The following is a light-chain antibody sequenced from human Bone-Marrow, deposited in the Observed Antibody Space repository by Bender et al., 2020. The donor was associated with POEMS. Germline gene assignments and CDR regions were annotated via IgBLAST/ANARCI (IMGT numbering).Light chain of an antibody. J-gene: IGLJ3*02. CDR1: NIRSKS. V-gene: IGLV3-21*04. Sequence: SYVLTQPPSVSVAPGKTAMITCGGNNIRSKSVHWYQQRPGQAPVVVIFFDRDRPSGIPDRFSGSNSGNTATLTISRVEAGDEADYYCQVWDGSSDHWVFGGGTTLTVL. CDR2: FDR. CDR3: QVWDGSSDHWV.